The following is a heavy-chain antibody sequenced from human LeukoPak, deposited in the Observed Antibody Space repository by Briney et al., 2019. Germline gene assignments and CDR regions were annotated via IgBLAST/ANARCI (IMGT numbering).Heavy chain of an antibody. V-gene: IGHV4-30-4*08. CDR1: GGSISSGDYY. CDR2: IYYSGST. D-gene: IGHD3-3*01. CDR3: AREFGVVTVYYDY. J-gene: IGHJ4*02. Sequence: SETLFLTCTVSGGSISSGDYYWSWIRQPPGKGLEWIGYIYYSGSTYYNPSLKSRVTISVDTSKNQFSLKLSSVTAADTAVYYCAREFGVVTVYYDYWGQGTLVTVSS.